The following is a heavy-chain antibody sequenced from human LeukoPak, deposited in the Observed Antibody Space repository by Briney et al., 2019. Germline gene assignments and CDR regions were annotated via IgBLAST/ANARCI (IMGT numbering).Heavy chain of an antibody. CDR2: IYSGGST. V-gene: IGHV3-66*01. J-gene: IGHJ3*02. Sequence: GGSLRLSCGASGFTVSTNYMSWVRQAPGKGLEWVSIIYSGGSTYYADSVKGRFTISRDNSKNTLYLQMNSLRAVDTAVYYCASYRYDSSFAFDIWGQGTMVTVSS. CDR1: GFTVSTNY. D-gene: IGHD6-6*01. CDR3: ASYRYDSSFAFDI.